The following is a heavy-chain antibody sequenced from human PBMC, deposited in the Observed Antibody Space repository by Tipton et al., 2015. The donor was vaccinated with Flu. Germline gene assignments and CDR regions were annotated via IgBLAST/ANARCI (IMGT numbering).Heavy chain of an antibody. V-gene: IGHV4-34*01. J-gene: IGHJ4*02. CDR2: TNHSGGT. D-gene: IGHD6-13*01. CDR1: DGSFLNYV. Sequence: TLSLTCAVNDGSFLNYVWTWIRQSPGKGLEWIGETNHSGGTKYNPSLKSRVTISLDTSKNQFSLKLSSVTAADTAVYYCARDLGSSGSFDYWGQGTLVTVSS. CDR3: ARDLGSSGSFDY.